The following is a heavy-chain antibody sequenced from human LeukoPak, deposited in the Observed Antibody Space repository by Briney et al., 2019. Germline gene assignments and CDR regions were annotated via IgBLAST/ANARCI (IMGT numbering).Heavy chain of an antibody. Sequence: GGSLRLSCAASGFTFSSYGMHWVRQAPGKGLEWVAVISYDGSNKYYADSVKGRFTISRDNSKNTLYLQMNSLRGEDTAVYYCAKDRCSNGIGCLYYYMDVWGKGTTVTISS. CDR3: AKDRCSNGIGCLYYYMDV. V-gene: IGHV3-30*18. CDR2: ISYDGSNK. J-gene: IGHJ6*03. D-gene: IGHD2-8*01. CDR1: GFTFSSYG.